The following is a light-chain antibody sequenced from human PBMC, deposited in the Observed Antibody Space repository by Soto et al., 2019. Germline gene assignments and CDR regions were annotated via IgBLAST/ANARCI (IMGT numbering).Light chain of an antibody. CDR3: CSYAGSSTCV. J-gene: IGLJ1*01. CDR1: SSDVGNYNL. Sequence: QSALTQPASVSGSPGQSITISCTGTSSDVGNYNLVTWYQQHPGKAPKLMIYEVSKRPSRVSNRFSGSKSGNTASLTISGLQAEDEADYYCCSYAGSSTCVLGTGTKVTVL. V-gene: IGLV2-23*02. CDR2: EVS.